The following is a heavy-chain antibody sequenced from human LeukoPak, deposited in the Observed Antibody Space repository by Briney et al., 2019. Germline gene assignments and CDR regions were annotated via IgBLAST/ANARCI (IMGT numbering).Heavy chain of an antibody. V-gene: IGHV6-1*01. D-gene: IGHD4-11*01. CDR2: TYYRSKWHN. CDR3: AGTTDYSSFLAY. Sequence: SQTLSLTCAISGDSVSSNSAIWNWIRQSPSRGLEWLGRTYYRSKWHNEYAESVKSRISINSDTSKNQFSLQLNSVTPEDTAEYYCAGTTDYSSFLAYWGQGTLVTVSS. J-gene: IGHJ4*02. CDR1: GDSVSSNSAI.